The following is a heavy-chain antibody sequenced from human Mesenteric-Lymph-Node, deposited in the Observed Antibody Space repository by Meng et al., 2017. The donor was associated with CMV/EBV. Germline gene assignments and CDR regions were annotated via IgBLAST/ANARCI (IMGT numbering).Heavy chain of an antibody. CDR3: ARVQDVTTIAVAGYPDY. CDR2: ISAYNGNT. J-gene: IGHJ4*02. Sequence: ASVKVSCKASGYTFTNFGISWVRQAPGQGLEWMGWISAYNGNTNYAQQFQGRVTMTTDTSTSTAYLELRSLRSDDTAVYYCARVQDVTTIAVAGYPDYWGQGTLVTVSS. CDR1: GYTFTNFG. D-gene: IGHD6-19*01. V-gene: IGHV1-18*01.